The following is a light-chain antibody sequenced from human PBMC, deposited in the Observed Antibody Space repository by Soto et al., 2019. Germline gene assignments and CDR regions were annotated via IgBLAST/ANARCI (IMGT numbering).Light chain of an antibody. Sequence: DIQMTQSPSTVSASVGDRVTITCRASRDVRIYLAWYQQKPGKAPKLLMYQTSTLETRVPPRFSGSGSETESTLAISGLQPEDFATYFCRQYYIYPPALGPGTKVEI. CDR3: RQYYIYPPA. J-gene: IGKJ3*01. CDR1: RDVRIY. CDR2: QTS. V-gene: IGKV1-5*03.